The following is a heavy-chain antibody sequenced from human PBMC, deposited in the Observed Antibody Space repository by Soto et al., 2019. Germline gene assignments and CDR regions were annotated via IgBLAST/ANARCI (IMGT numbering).Heavy chain of an antibody. CDR2: IYYSGST. J-gene: IGHJ3*02. CDR3: ARGTRGIVPDLEAFDI. Sequence: SETLSLTCTVSGGSISSYYWSWIRQPPGKGLEWIGYIYYSGSTNYNPSLKSRVTISVDTSKNQFSLKLSSVTAADTAVYYCARGTRGIVPDLEAFDIWGQGTMVTVSS. CDR1: GGSISSYY. D-gene: IGHD2-2*01. V-gene: IGHV4-59*01.